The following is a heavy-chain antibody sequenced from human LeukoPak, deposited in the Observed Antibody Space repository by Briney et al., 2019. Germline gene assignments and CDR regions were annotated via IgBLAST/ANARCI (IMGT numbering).Heavy chain of an antibody. CDR1: GFTFNNHA. Sequence: GGSLRLSCAASGFTFNNHAMTWVRQAPGKGLEWVSVVSGSGDNANYADSVKGRFTISRDNSKNTLFLQMNSLRTEDTAVYFCARWGNDYSQFDSWGQGTLVTVS. J-gene: IGHJ4*02. CDR2: VSGSGDNA. D-gene: IGHD4-11*01. CDR3: ARWGNDYSQFDS. V-gene: IGHV3-23*01.